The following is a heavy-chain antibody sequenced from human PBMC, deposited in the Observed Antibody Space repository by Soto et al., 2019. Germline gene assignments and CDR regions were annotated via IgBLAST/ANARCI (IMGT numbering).Heavy chain of an antibody. CDR1: GGSISSSSYY. D-gene: IGHD6-13*01. J-gene: IGHJ4*02. V-gene: IGHV4-39*07. CDR3: ARGPFGSSLTYYFDY. Sequence: SETQSLTSTVAGGSISSSSYYWGWISQPPGKGLEWIGSIYYSGSTYYNPSLKSRVTISVDTSKNQFSLKLSSVTAADTAVYYCARGPFGSSLTYYFDYWGQGTLVTVSS. CDR2: IYYSGST.